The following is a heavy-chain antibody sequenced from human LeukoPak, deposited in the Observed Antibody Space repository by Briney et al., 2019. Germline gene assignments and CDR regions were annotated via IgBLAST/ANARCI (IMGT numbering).Heavy chain of an antibody. CDR1: GGSFSGYY. J-gene: IGHJ4*02. V-gene: IGHV4-34*01. Sequence: SETLSLACAVYGGSFSGYYWSWIRQPPGKGLEWIGEINHSGSTNYNPSLKSRVTISVDTSKNQFSLKLSSVTAADTAVYYCARAVQYYYDSSGYTVFDYWGQGTLVTVSS. CDR3: ARAVQYYYDSSGYTVFDY. D-gene: IGHD3-22*01. CDR2: INHSGST.